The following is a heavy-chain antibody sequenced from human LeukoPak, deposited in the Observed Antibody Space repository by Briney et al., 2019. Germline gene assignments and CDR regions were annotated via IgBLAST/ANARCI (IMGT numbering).Heavy chain of an antibody. Sequence: GGSLRLSCAASGFTVSSNYMTWVRQAPGKGLEWVSVIYSGGSTYYADSVKGRFTISRDDSKNTVYLQLNSLRGEDTTIYYCARSRYLDWGGAFDMWGQGTMVTVSS. D-gene: IGHD3-9*01. CDR3: ARSRYLDWGGAFDM. CDR2: IYSGGST. CDR1: GFTVSSNY. V-gene: IGHV3-66*01. J-gene: IGHJ3*02.